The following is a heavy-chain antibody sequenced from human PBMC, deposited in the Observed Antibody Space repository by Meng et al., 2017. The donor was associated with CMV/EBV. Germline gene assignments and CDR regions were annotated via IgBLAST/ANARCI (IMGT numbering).Heavy chain of an antibody. D-gene: IGHD3-10*01. J-gene: IGHJ6*02. CDR1: GFTVSSNY. Sequence: ETLSLTCAASGFTVSSNYTSWVRQAPGKGLEWVSVIYSGGSTYYADSVKGRFTISRDNSKNTLYLQMNSLRAEDTAVYYCTSFPRFIYYGMDVWGQGTTVTVSS. CDR3: TSFPRFIYYGMDV. V-gene: IGHV3-66*02. CDR2: IYSGGST.